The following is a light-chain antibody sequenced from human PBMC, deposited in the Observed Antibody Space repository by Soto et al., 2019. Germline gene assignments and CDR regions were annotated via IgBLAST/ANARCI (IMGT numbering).Light chain of an antibody. V-gene: IGKV3-11*01. CDR1: QSVSSY. J-gene: IGKJ5*01. Sequence: EIVLPQSPATLSLSPGASAPLSGRASQSVSSYLAWYQQKPGQAPRLLIYDASNRATGIPARFSGSGSGTDFTLTISSLEPEDFAVYYCQQRSNWPQFGQGTRLEIK. CDR2: DAS. CDR3: QQRSNWPQ.